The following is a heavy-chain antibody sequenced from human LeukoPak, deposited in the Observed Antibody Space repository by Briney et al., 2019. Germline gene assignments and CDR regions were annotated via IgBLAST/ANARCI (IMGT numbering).Heavy chain of an antibody. CDR3: AKDSYYDYVWGSYRYTNQFDY. V-gene: IGHV3-23*01. CDR1: GFTFRSYG. D-gene: IGHD3-16*02. Sequence: GGSLRLLCAASGFTFRSYGVSWVRQAPGKGLEWVSGISGSGGSTYYVDSVKGRFTISRDNSKNTLYLQMNSLRVEDTAVYYCAKDSYYDYVWGSYRYTNQFDYWGQGTLVTVSS. CDR2: ISGSGGST. J-gene: IGHJ4*02.